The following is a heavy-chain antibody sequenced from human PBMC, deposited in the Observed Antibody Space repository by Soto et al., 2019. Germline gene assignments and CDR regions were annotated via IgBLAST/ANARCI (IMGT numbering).Heavy chain of an antibody. CDR2: IYYSGST. CDR1: GGSISSGGYY. Sequence: QVQLQESGPGLVKPSQTLSLTCTVSGGSISSGGYYWSWIRQHPGKGLEWIGYIYYSGSTYYNPSLKSRVTISVDTSKNQFSLKLSSVTAADTAVYYCARDGGVYGDYAAEYFQHWGQGTLVTVSS. J-gene: IGHJ1*01. CDR3: ARDGGVYGDYAAEYFQH. D-gene: IGHD4-17*01. V-gene: IGHV4-31*03.